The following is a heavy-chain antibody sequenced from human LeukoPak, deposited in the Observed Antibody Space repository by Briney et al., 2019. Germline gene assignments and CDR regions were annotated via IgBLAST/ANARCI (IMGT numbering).Heavy chain of an antibody. J-gene: IGHJ6*03. CDR2: INPSGGST. CDR3: ARASSAVYYMDV. V-gene: IGHV1-46*01. Sequence: ASVKVSCKASGYTFSSYYMYWVRQAPGQGLEWMGIINPSGGSTSYAQKFQGRVTMTRDMSTSTVYMELSSLRSEDTAVYYCARASSAVYYMDVWGKGATVTVSS. CDR1: GYTFSSYY. D-gene: IGHD6-19*01.